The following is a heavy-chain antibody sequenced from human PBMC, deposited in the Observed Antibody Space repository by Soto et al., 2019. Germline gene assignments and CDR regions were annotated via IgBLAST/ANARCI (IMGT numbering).Heavy chain of an antibody. CDR1: GFSLTTSGVG. V-gene: IGHV2-5*02. CDR3: AHGFLRTVFGLVTTTAIYFDF. D-gene: IGHD3-3*01. Sequence: QITLNESGPTVVRPTETLTLTCRFSGFSLTTSGVGVGWIRQSPGKAPEWLALIYWDDDKRYSASLKSRLTITKDTSKNQVVLTVSDLDPTDTATYYCAHGFLRTVFGLVTTTAIYFDFWGQGTTVAVSS. J-gene: IGHJ4*02. CDR2: IYWDDDK.